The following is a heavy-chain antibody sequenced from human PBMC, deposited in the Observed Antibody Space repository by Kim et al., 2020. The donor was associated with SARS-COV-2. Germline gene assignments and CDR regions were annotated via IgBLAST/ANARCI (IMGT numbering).Heavy chain of an antibody. D-gene: IGHD3-22*01. Sequence: YSPSFQGHVTISADKSISTAYLQWSSLKASDTAMYYCASLNYYDSSGGDYWGQGTLVTVSS. CDR3: ASLNYYDSSGGDY. V-gene: IGHV5-10-1*01. J-gene: IGHJ4*02.